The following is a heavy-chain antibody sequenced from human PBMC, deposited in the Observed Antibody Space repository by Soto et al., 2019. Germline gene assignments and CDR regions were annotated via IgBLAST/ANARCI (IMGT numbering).Heavy chain of an antibody. V-gene: IGHV3-7*03. Sequence: PGGSLRLSCGASGFTFSTYWMTWVRQAPGKGLEWVANINPDGSGKYYVDSLKGRFTISRDNAKNSLYLHMNSLRAEDTAVYYCAKDPAGRMDVWGQGTTVTVSS. CDR2: INPDGSGK. J-gene: IGHJ6*02. CDR3: AKDPAGRMDV. CDR1: GFTFSTYW.